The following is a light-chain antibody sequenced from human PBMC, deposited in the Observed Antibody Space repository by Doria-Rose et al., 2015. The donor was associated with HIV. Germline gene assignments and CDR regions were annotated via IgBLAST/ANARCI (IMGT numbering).Light chain of an antibody. CDR1: QSVLYSSKNKNY. V-gene: IGKV4-1*01. Sequence: DSLAVSLGERATINCKSSQSVLYSSKNKNYLAWYQQKPGQPPKLLIYWASTRESGVPDRFSGSGSGTDFILTISSLQAEDVAVYYCQQYYSTPWTFGQGTKVEIK. CDR2: WAS. J-gene: IGKJ1*01. CDR3: QQYYSTPWT.